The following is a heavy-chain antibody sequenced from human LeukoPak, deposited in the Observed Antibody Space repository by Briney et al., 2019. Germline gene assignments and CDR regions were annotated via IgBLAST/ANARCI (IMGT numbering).Heavy chain of an antibody. CDR3: AREEGYYSGSYHLDY. J-gene: IGHJ4*02. CDR2: IIPIFGTA. CDR1: GGTFSSYA. V-gene: IGHV1-69*05. D-gene: IGHD1-26*01. Sequence: SVKVSCKASGGTFSSYAISWVRQAPGQGLEWLGRIIPIFGTANYAQKFQGRVTITTDESTSTAYMELSSLRSEDTAVYYCAREEGYYSGSYHLDYWGQGTLVTVSS.